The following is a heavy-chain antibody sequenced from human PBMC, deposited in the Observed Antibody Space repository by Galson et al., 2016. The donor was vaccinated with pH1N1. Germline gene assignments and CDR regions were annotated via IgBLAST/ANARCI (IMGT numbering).Heavy chain of an antibody. V-gene: IGHV4-59*08. CDR2: IFYTGNT. D-gene: IGHD3-16*01. Sequence: LSLTCSVSGGSISQYYWAWIRQPPGEGLEWIGYIFYTGNTNYNPSLKSRVTISVDTSKNQFSLRLSSVTAADTGLYYCARVNYGWLDNWGQGNLVTVSS. CDR1: GGSISQYY. J-gene: IGHJ4*02. CDR3: ARVNYGWLDN.